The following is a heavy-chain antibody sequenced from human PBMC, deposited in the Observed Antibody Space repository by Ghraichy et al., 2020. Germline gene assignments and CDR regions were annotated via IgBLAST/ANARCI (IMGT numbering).Heavy chain of an antibody. V-gene: IGHV3-23*01. CDR1: GFTFSTYA. D-gene: IGHD1-26*01. J-gene: IGHJ4*02. CDR3: AKDFSTGSQFDY. Sequence: GGSLRLSCAASGFTFSTYAMSWVRQAPGKGLEWVSTISGSAGSTYYADSVKGRFTISRDNSKNTLYLQMNSLRAEDTAVYYCAKDFSTGSQFDYWGQGTLVTVSS. CDR2: ISGSAGST.